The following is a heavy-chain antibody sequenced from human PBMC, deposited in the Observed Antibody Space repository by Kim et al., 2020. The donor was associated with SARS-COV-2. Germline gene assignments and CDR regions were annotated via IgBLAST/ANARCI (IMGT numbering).Heavy chain of an antibody. CDR2: INPDGSVK. CDR1: GFTFSSYW. D-gene: IGHD4-17*01. V-gene: IGHV3-7*01. CDR3: ARLRDGATTFDY. J-gene: IGHJ4*02. Sequence: GGSLRLSCGASGFTFSSYWMSWVRQAPGKGLEWVATINPDGSVKYYLDSVKGRFTISRGNPENSLYLQINSLRGEDTAVYYCARLRDGATTFDYWGQGTL.